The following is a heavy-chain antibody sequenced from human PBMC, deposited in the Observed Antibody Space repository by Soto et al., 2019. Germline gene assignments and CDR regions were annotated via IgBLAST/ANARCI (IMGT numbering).Heavy chain of an antibody. Sequence: PSETLSLTCAVSGGSISSGGSSWSWIRQPPGKGLEWIGYIYHSGSTYYNPSLKSRVTISVDRSKNQFSLKLSSVTAADTAVYYCARAAASSGPVALGYWGQGTLVTVS. J-gene: IGHJ4*02. CDR3: ARAAASSGPVALGY. V-gene: IGHV4-30-2*01. CDR2: IYHSGST. D-gene: IGHD6-19*01. CDR1: GGSISSGGSS.